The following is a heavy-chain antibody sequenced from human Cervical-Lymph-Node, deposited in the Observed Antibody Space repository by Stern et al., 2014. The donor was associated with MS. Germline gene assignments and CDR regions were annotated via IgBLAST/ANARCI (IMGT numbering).Heavy chain of an antibody. Sequence: EVQLVESGAEVKKPGESLKISCKGSGYSFTSYWIGWVRQMPGKGLEWMGIIYPGDSDTRYSPSFQGPVTISADKSISTAYLQWSSLKASDTAMYYCARLHDYGDYVGLNYYYGMDVWGQGTTVTVSS. CDR1: GYSFTSYW. D-gene: IGHD4-17*01. J-gene: IGHJ6*02. V-gene: IGHV5-51*01. CDR2: IYPGDSDT. CDR3: ARLHDYGDYVGLNYYYGMDV.